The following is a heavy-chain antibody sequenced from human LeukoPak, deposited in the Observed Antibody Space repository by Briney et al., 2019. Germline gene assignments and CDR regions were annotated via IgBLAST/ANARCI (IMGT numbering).Heavy chain of an antibody. CDR3: ARGRGSYGAFDY. J-gene: IGHJ4*02. V-gene: IGHV3-20*04. CDR1: GFTFDDYG. D-gene: IGHD1-26*01. Sequence: AGGSLRLSCAASGFTFDDYGMSWVRQAPGKGLEWVSGINWNGGSTGYADSVKGRFTISRDNAKNSLYLQMNRLRAEDTALYYCARGRGSYGAFDYWGQGTLVTVSS. CDR2: INWNGGST.